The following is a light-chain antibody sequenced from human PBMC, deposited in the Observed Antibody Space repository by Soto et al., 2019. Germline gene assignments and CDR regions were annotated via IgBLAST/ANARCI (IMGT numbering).Light chain of an antibody. V-gene: IGLV2-18*02. Sequence: YALTQPPSVSGSPGQSVAISCTGTSSDVGSYNRVSWYQQPPGTAPKLMIYDVNNRPSGVPDRFSGSKSGNTASLTISGLQAEDEADYYCSSYTISSTYVFGTGTKVTVL. CDR1: SSDVGSYNR. CDR2: DVN. J-gene: IGLJ1*01. CDR3: SSYTISSTYV.